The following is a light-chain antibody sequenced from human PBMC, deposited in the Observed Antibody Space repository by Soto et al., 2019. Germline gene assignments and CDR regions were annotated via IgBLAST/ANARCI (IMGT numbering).Light chain of an antibody. CDR1: SSDVGGCNY. J-gene: IGLJ1*01. Sequence: QSALTQPPSASGSPGQSVTISCTGTSSDVGGCNYVSWYQQHPGKAPKLMIYEVTKRPSGVPDRFSGSKSGNTASLTVSGLQAEDEADYYCCSYAGSNNLKVFGTGTKLTVL. CDR3: CSYAGSNNLKV. CDR2: EVT. V-gene: IGLV2-8*01.